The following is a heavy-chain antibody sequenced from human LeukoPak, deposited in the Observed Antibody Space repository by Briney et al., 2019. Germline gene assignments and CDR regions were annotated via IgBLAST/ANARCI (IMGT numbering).Heavy chain of an antibody. CDR2: ISAYNGNT. D-gene: IGHD3-22*01. V-gene: IGHV1-18*01. CDR3: ARDRFYDSSGYYYLGKDYGMDV. CDR1: GGTFSSYA. J-gene: IGHJ6*02. Sequence: ASVKVSCKASGGTFSSYAISWVRQAPGQGLEWMGWISAYNGNTNYAQKLQGRVTMTTDTSTGTAYMELRSLRSDDTAVYYCARDRFYDSSGYYYLGKDYGMDVWGQGTTVTVSS.